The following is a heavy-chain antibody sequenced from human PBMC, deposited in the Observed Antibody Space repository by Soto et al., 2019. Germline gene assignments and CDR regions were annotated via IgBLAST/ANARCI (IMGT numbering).Heavy chain of an antibody. D-gene: IGHD6-25*01. J-gene: IGHJ6*02. Sequence: PGGALRVSCAASGFTFSGYYMTWIRQAPGQGLEWISYISINGRTRHYADSVKGRFTISRDNAKNSIYRQMESLRGEDTALYDCARGGLYYGMDVWGQGTTVTVSS. CDR3: ARGGLYYGMDV. CDR1: GFTFSGYY. CDR2: ISINGRTR. V-gene: IGHV3-11*01.